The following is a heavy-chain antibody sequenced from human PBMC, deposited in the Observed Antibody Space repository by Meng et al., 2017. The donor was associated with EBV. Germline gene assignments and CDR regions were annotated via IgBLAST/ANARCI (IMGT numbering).Heavy chain of an antibody. D-gene: IGHD5-12*01. CDR2: INPNSGDT. CDR3: ASRGDAGFDF. J-gene: IGHJ4*02. V-gene: IGHV1-2*06. Sequence: QVQLVQSGAEVKKPGSSVKVSCKASGYTFTGYYIHWVRQAPGQGLEWMGRINPNSGDTNYAQKFQGRVTMTRDTSISTAYMDLSSLTSDDTAVYYCASRGDAGFDFWGQGTLVTVSS. CDR1: GYTFTGYY.